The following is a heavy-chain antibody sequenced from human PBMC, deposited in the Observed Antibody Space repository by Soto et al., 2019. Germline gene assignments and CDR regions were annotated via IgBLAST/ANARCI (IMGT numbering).Heavy chain of an antibody. Sequence: EVQLVESGGGLVQPGGSLRLSCAASGFTFSEHHMDWVRQAPGKGLEWVGRTRNKANSYTTEYAASVKGRFTISRDDSKNSLYLQMNSLKTEDTAVYYCSRDLGSWGQGTLVTVSS. CDR3: SRDLGS. V-gene: IGHV3-72*01. J-gene: IGHJ5*02. CDR1: GFTFSEHH. CDR2: TRNKANSYTT.